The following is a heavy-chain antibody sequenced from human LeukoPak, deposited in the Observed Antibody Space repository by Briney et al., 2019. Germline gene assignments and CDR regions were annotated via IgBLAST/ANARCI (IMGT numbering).Heavy chain of an antibody. J-gene: IGHJ4*02. CDR3: ARGGYSSNWYNFDY. CDR1: GFTFSDYY. D-gene: IGHD6-13*01. CDR2: ISSSGSTI. Sequence: GGSLRLSCAASGFTFSDYYMSWIRQAPGKGLEWISYISSSGSTIYYADSVKGRFTISRDNAKNSLSLQMNSLRAEDTAVYYCARGGYSSNWYNFDYWGQGTLVTVSS. V-gene: IGHV3-11*01.